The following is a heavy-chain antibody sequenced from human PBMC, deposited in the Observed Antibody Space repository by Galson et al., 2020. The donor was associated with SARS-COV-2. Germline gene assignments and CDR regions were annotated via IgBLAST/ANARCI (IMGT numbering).Heavy chain of an antibody. J-gene: IGHJ6*02. Sequence: GGSLRLSCAASGFTFSSYSMNWVRQAPGKGLEWVSYISSSSSTIYYADSVKGRFTISRDNAKNSLYLQMNSLRAEDTAVYYCARDRLLFYGSGRGGMDVWGQGTTVTVSS. CDR2: ISSSSSTI. D-gene: IGHD3-10*01. CDR3: ARDRLLFYGSGRGGMDV. CDR1: GFTFSSYS. V-gene: IGHV3-48*04.